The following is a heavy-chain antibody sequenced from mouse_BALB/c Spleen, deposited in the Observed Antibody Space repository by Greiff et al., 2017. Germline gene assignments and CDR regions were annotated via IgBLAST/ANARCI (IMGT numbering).Heavy chain of an antibody. CDR2: IYPSDSYT. CDR1: DYTFTSYW. J-gene: IGHJ2*01. V-gene: IGHV1-69*02. D-gene: IGHD2-14*01. Sequence: VQLQQPGAELVRPGASVKLSCKASDYTFTSYWINWVKQRPGQGLEWIGNIYPSDSYTNYNQKFKDKATLTVDKSSSTAYMQLSSPTSEDSAVYYCTREGYFDWGQGTTLTVSS. CDR3: TREGYFD.